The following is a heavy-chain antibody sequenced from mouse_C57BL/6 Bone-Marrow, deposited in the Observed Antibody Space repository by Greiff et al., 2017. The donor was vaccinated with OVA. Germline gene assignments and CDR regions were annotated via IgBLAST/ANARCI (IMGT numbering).Heavy chain of an antibody. V-gene: IGHV1-9*01. Sequence: VQLQQSGAELLKPGASVKLSCKATGYTFTGYWIEWVKQRPGHGLEWIGEILPGSGSTNSNEKFKGKATFTADTSSNTAYMQLSSLTTEDSAIYYCARGAAYYGNYGFAYWGQGTLVTVSA. D-gene: IGHD2-10*01. CDR2: ILPGSGST. CDR1: GYTFTGYW. J-gene: IGHJ3*01. CDR3: ARGAAYYGNYGFAY.